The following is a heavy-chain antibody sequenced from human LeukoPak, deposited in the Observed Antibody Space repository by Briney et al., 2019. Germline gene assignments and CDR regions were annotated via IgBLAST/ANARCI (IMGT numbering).Heavy chain of an antibody. CDR3: ARAQSGYPPDY. V-gene: IGHV3-30-3*01. CDR2: MSYDGNTK. CDR1: GFTFSSYA. J-gene: IGHJ4*02. D-gene: IGHD3-9*01. Sequence: HTGGSLRLSCSASGFTFSSYAMHWVRQAPGKGLEWVALMSYDGNTKYYADSVKGRFTVSRDNPKNTLYVQMNSLRAEDTAVYYCARAQSGYPPDYWGQGTLVAVSS.